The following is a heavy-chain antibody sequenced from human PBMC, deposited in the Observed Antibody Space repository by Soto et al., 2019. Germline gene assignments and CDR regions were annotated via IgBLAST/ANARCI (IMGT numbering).Heavy chain of an antibody. D-gene: IGHD3-9*01. CDR2: IYYSGTT. V-gene: IGHV4-59*08. J-gene: IGHJ4*02. CDR1: GGSISSYY. CDR3: ASHAHLLTAYPLDY. Sequence: QVQLQESGPGLVKPSETLSLTCTVSGGSISSYYWSWIRQPPRKGLEWIGYIYYSGTTNYNPSLKSRVTISVDTSKNQFALKLSSVTAADTAVYYCASHAHLLTAYPLDYWGQGTLVTVSS.